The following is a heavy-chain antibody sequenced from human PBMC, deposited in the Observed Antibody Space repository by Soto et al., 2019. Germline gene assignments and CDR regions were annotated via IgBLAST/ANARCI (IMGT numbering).Heavy chain of an antibody. CDR3: AKPPTMARGLIFDY. V-gene: IGHV3-23*01. J-gene: IGHJ4*01. CDR2: IRGSGDNT. Sequence: GASLRLSYRASGFTFSTYSLSRVRPTPGKGLDWVSAIRGSGDNTYYADSVKGRFTISRDNTKNTLYLQMNSLRAEDTAVYYCAKPPTMARGLIFDYWG. D-gene: IGHD3-10*01. CDR1: GFTFSTYS.